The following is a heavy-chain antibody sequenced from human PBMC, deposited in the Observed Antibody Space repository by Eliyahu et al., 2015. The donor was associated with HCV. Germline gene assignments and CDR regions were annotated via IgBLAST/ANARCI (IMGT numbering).Heavy chain of an antibody. CDR2: IIPILGIA. V-gene: IGHV1-69*04. D-gene: IGHD2-15*01. CDR1: GGTFSSYA. CDR3: ASYCSGGSCYGGRVDY. Sequence: EVKKPGSSVKVSCKASGGTFSSYAISWVRQAPGQGLEWMGRIIPILGIANYAQKFQGRVTITADKSTSTAYMELSSLRSEDTAVYYCASYCSGGSCYGGRVDYWGQGTLVTVSS. J-gene: IGHJ4*02.